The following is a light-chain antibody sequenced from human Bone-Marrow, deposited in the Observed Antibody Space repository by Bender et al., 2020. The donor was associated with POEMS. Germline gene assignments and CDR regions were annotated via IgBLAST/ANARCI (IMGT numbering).Light chain of an antibody. J-gene: IGLJ3*02. CDR3: ATWDDSLNGWV. V-gene: IGLV1-44*01. CDR1: SSKFGSYP. Sequence: QSVLTQPPSGSGTPGQRVTISCSGSSSKFGSYPVNWYQQLPGAAPKLVIFNNSQRPSGVPDRFSGSNSGTSASLAISGLLSDDEADFYCATWDDSLNGWVFGGGTKLTVL. CDR2: NNS.